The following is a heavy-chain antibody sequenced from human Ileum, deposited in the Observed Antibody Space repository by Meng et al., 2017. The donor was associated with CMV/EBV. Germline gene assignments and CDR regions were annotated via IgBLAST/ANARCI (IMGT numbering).Heavy chain of an antibody. CDR2: MCYNGDT. D-gene: IGHD6-13*01. J-gene: IGHJ1*01. V-gene: IGHV4-59*01. CDR3: ALRGSAAGTFQY. CDR1: GESMSSYC. Sequence: VSGPGLVKPSGTLSAPCMGPGESMSSYCWSWIRQPPGKGLEWIGYMCYNGDTNYNPSLKSRVTISGDTSKNQFSLKLSSVTAADTAVFYCALRGSAAGTFQYWGQGTLVTVSS.